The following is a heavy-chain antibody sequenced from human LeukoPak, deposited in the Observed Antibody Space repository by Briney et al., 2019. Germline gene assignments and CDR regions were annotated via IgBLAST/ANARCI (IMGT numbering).Heavy chain of an antibody. CDR2: IYYSGST. V-gene: IGHV4-59*12. J-gene: IGHJ4*02. CDR1: GGSISNYY. CDR3: AVGATTAMTFDY. Sequence: PSETLSFTCTVSGGSISNYYWSWIRQPPGKGLEWIGYIYYSGSTHYNPSLKSRVTVSVDTSKNQFSLNLTSVTAADTAVYYCAVGATTAMTFDYWGQGTLATVSS. D-gene: IGHD1-26*01.